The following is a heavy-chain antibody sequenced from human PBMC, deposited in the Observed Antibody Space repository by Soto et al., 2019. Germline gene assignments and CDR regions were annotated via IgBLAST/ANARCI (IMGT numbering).Heavy chain of an antibody. Sequence: QVQLVESGGGVVQPGRSLRLSCAASGFTFSSYGMHWVRQAPGKGLEWVAVISYDGSNKYYADSVKGRFTISRDNSKNTLYLQMNSLRAEDTAVYYCAKAHSGTTVTTDEFDYWGQGTLVTVSS. D-gene: IGHD4-17*01. J-gene: IGHJ4*02. CDR3: AKAHSGTTVTTDEFDY. V-gene: IGHV3-30*18. CDR1: GFTFSSYG. CDR2: ISYDGSNK.